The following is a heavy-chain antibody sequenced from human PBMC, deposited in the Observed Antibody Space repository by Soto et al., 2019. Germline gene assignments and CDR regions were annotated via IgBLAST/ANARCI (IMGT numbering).Heavy chain of an antibody. J-gene: IGHJ4*02. CDR1: GGSISSSSYY. Sequence: PSETLSLTCTVSGGSISSSSYYWGWIRQPPGKGLEWIGSIYYSGSTYYNPSLKSRVTISVDTSKNQFSLKLSSVTAADTAVYYCAREQWGTYSSSWYYFDYWGQGTLVTVSS. CDR3: AREQWGTYSSSWYYFDY. D-gene: IGHD6-13*01. CDR2: IYYSGST. V-gene: IGHV4-39*07.